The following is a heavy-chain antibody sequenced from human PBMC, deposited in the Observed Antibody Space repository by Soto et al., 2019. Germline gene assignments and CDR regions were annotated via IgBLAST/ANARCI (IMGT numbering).Heavy chain of an antibody. D-gene: IGHD6-13*01. CDR3: AHRRSSSWYFDY. Sequence: QITLKESGPTLVKPTETLTLTCTFSGFSLSTNGVGVGWIRQPPGKALEWLALIYWDDDKRYIPSLKSRLTSSKDTSNNQVVLIMTNMDPVDTGTYYCAHRRSSSWYFDYWGQGTLVTVSS. J-gene: IGHJ4*02. CDR1: GFSLSTNGVG. V-gene: IGHV2-5*02. CDR2: IYWDDDK.